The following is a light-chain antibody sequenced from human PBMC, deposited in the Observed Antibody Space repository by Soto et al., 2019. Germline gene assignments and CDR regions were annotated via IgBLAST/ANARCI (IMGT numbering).Light chain of an antibody. CDR2: DAS. Sequence: DTQMTQSPSTLSASVGDRVTITCRASQSISNWLAWYQQRPGQAPKLLIYDASSLESGVPSTFSGSASGTEFTLTISSLQPDDFATYYCQQYNSYPWTFGQGTKV. J-gene: IGKJ1*01. CDR3: QQYNSYPWT. V-gene: IGKV1-5*01. CDR1: QSISNW.